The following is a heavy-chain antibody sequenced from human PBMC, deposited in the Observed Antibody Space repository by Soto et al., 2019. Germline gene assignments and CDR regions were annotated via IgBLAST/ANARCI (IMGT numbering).Heavy chain of an antibody. CDR1: GYTFTSYG. D-gene: IGHD3-9*01. CDR2: ISAYNGNT. J-gene: IGHJ6*03. V-gene: IGHV1-18*01. Sequence: ASXKVSCKASGYTFTSYGISWVRQAPGLGLEWMGWISAYNGNTNYAQKLQGRVTMTTDTSTSTAYMELRSLRSDDTAVYFCARARYFDWLAPYCCDMDVWGKGTTVTASS. CDR3: ARARYFDWLAPYCCDMDV.